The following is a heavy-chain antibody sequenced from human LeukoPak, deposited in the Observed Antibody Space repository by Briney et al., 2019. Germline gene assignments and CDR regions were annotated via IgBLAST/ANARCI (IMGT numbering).Heavy chain of an antibody. Sequence: SETLSLTWTVSGGSLSSYYGRWIRPPAGKGLGWIGRIYTSGSTNYNRSLKSRVTMSVDTTKNQISLRLSSVTAADTAVYYCARDPLGRYTLVGYGMDGWGQGTTVTVS. D-gene: IGHD3-9*01. J-gene: IGHJ6*02. V-gene: IGHV4-4*07. CDR1: GGSLSSYY. CDR2: IYTSGST. CDR3: ARDPLGRYTLVGYGMDG.